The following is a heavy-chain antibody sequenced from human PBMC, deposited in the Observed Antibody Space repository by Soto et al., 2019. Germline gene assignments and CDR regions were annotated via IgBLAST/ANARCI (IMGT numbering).Heavy chain of an antibody. CDR3: ARDHHDYYDSSGYPGP. D-gene: IGHD3-22*01. Sequence: QVQLVESGGGVVQPGRSLRLSCAASGFTFSSYAMHWVRQAPGKGLEWVAVISYDGSNKYYADSVKGRFTISRDNSKNTLYLQMNSLRAEDTAVYCCARDHHDYYDSSGYPGPWGQGTLVTVSS. CDR2: ISYDGSNK. J-gene: IGHJ5*02. V-gene: IGHV3-30-3*01. CDR1: GFTFSSYA.